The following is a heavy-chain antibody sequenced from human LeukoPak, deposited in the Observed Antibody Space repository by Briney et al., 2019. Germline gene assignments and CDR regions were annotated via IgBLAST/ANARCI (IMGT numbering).Heavy chain of an antibody. CDR3: AKETSSSFDY. V-gene: IGHV3-7*03. D-gene: IGHD6-6*01. Sequence: GGSLRLSCAASGFTFSNYWMSWVRQAPGKGLEWVANIKQDGSEKYYVDSVKGRFTISRDNAESALYLQMNSLRAEDTAVYYCAKETSSSFDYWGQGTLVTVSS. CDR2: IKQDGSEK. CDR1: GFTFSNYW. J-gene: IGHJ4*02.